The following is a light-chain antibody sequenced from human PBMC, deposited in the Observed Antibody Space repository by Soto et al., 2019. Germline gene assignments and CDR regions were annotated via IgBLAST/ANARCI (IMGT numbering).Light chain of an antibody. CDR3: SSYISSNSPYV. J-gene: IGLJ1*01. V-gene: IGLV2-14*03. Sequence: QSALTQPASVSGSPGQSITISCTGTSSDIGGYNFVSWYQHHPGKAPRLIIFGVSDRPSGVSDRFSGYKSGNTASLTISGLQAEDEADYYCSSYISSNSPYVFGTGTKLTVL. CDR1: SSDIGGYNF. CDR2: GVS.